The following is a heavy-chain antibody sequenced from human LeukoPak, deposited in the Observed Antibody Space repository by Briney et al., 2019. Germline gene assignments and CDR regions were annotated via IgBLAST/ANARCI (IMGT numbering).Heavy chain of an antibody. J-gene: IGHJ4*02. Sequence: ASVKVSCKASGGTFSSYAISWVRQAPGQGLEWMGRIIPILGIANYAQKFQGRVTITADKSTSTAYMELSSLRSEDTAVYYCARVITPTYYFDHWGQGTLVTVSS. D-gene: IGHD3-16*02. CDR2: IIPILGIA. CDR1: GGTFSSYA. V-gene: IGHV1-69*04. CDR3: ARVITPTYYFDH.